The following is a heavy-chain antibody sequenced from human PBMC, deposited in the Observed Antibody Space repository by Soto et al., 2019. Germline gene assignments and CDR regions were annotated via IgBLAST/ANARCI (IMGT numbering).Heavy chain of an antibody. J-gene: IGHJ4*02. CDR3: ARIKVGYYDSSGYYPDPFDY. D-gene: IGHD3-22*01. Sequence: VSGPTLVNPTQTLTLTCTFSGFSLSTSGMCVSWIRQPPGKALEWLALIDWDDDKYYSTSLKTRLTISKDTSKNQVVLTMTNMDPVDTATYYCARIKVGYYDSSGYYPDPFDYWGQGTLVTVSS. V-gene: IGHV2-70*01. CDR2: IDWDDDK. CDR1: GFSLSTSGMC.